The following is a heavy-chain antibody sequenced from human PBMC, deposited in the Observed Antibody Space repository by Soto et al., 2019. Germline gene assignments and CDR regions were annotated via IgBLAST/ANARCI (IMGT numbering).Heavy chain of an antibody. V-gene: IGHV1-69*13. J-gene: IGHJ4*02. CDR3: AILQPIFGVVVAPFDY. D-gene: IGHD3-3*02. Sequence: SVKVSCKASGGTFSSYAISWVRQAPGQGLEWMGGIIPIFGTANYAQKFQGRVTITADESTSTAYMELSSLRSEDTAVYYCAILQPIFGVVVAPFDYWGQGTLVTVS. CDR2: IIPIFGTA. CDR1: GGTFSSYA.